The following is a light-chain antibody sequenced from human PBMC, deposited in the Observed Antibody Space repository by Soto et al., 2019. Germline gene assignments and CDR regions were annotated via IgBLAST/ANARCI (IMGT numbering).Light chain of an antibody. CDR3: QQRSNSIT. CDR1: QSVSRN. CDR2: DAS. Sequence: EIRMAQSPATLSVSPGERATVSCRASQSVSRNLAWYQQKPGQAPRLLISDASTRASGIPARFSGSGSGADFTLTISSLEPEDFAVYYCQQRSNSITFGQGTRLEIK. V-gene: IGKV3-11*01. J-gene: IGKJ5*01.